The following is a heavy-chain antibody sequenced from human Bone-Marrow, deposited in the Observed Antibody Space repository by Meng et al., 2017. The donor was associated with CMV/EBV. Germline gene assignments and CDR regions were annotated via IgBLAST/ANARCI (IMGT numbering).Heavy chain of an antibody. J-gene: IGHJ4*02. CDR2: INPTSGDT. D-gene: IGHD3-10*01. V-gene: IGHV1-2*02. Sequence: SCKASGYTFSGYYIPWVRQAPGPGLEWMGWINPTSGDTNHAQKFQGRVTVTRDTTVSTAYMELSRLASDDTAVYYCARVGTIRNFDYWGQGTLVTVSS. CDR3: ARVGTIRNFDY. CDR1: GYTFSGYY.